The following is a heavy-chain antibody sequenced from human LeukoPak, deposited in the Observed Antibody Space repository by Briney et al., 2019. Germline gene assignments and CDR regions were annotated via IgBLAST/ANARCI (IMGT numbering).Heavy chain of an antibody. CDR3: AKEGRSLQTY. Sequence: GGSLRLSCAASGFMFSSNWMSWVRLAPGKGLEWVTNIKEDGTETYYVDSVKGRFTISRDNAKNSLYLQVNSLRVEDTAVYYCAKEGRSLQTYWGQGTLVTVSS. CDR1: GFMFSSNW. CDR2: IKEDGTET. D-gene: IGHD5-24*01. J-gene: IGHJ4*02. V-gene: IGHV3-7*03.